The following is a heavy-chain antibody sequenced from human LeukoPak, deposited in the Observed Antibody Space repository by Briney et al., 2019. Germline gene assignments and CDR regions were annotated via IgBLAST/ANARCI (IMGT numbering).Heavy chain of an antibody. CDR1: GGSITNSY. Sequence: SETLSLTCTVSGGSITNSYWNWLRQSPGKGLEWIGYINYSGSTNYNPSLKSRVTISVDTSKNQFSLKLSSVTAADTAVYFCARDPLSTNDFDIWGQGTMVTVSS. D-gene: IGHD1-1*01. CDR2: INYSGST. V-gene: IGHV4-59*01. CDR3: ARDPLSTNDFDI. J-gene: IGHJ3*02.